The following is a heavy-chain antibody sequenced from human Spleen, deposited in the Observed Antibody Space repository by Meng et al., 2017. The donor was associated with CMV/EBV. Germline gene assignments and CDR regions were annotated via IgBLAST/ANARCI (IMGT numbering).Heavy chain of an antibody. D-gene: IGHD3-10*01. CDR1: GFTFSSYG. CDR3: AREPGRGAFDI. V-gene: IGHV3-30*02. J-gene: IGHJ3*02. Sequence: GGSLRLSCAASGFTFSSYGMHWVRQAPGKGLEWVAFIRYDGGNKYYSDSVKGRFTISRDTSKNTLYLQMNGLRAEDTAVYYCAREPGRGAFDIWGQGTMVTVSS. CDR2: IRYDGGNK.